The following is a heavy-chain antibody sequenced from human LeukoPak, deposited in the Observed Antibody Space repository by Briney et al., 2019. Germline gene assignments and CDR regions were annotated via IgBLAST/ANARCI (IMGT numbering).Heavy chain of an antibody. CDR2: ISSSSSYI. CDR1: GFTFSSYS. D-gene: IGHD3-9*01. Sequence: GGSLRLSCAASGFTFSSYSMNWVRQAPGKGLEWVSSISSSSSYIYYADSAKGRFTISRDNAKNSLYLQMNSLRAEDTAVYYCARGPDILTGDEDFDYWGQGTLVTVSS. CDR3: ARGPDILTGDEDFDY. V-gene: IGHV3-21*01. J-gene: IGHJ4*02.